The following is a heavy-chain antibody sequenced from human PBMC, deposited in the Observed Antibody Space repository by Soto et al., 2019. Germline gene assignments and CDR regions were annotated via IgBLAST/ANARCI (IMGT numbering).Heavy chain of an antibody. Sequence: QVQLVESGGGVVQPGRSLRLSCAASGFTFSSYGMHWVRQAPGKGLEWVAVISYDGSNKYYADSVKGRFTISRDNSKNTLYLQMNSLRAEDTAVYYCAKVGHTTAGVMDVWGQGTTVTVSS. CDR3: AKVGHTTAGVMDV. CDR2: ISYDGSNK. D-gene: IGHD1-26*01. J-gene: IGHJ6*02. V-gene: IGHV3-30*18. CDR1: GFTFSSYG.